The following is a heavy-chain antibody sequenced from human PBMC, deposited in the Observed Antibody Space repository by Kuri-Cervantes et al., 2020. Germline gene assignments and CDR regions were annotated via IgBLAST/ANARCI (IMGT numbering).Heavy chain of an antibody. CDR1: GYTFTGYY. Sequence: SVKVSCKASGYTFTGYYMHWVRQARGQRLEWIGWIVVGSGNTNYAQKFQERVTITRDMSTSTAYMELSSLRSEDTAVYYCAADQVVAGTWIDYWGQGTLVTVSS. CDR3: AADQVVAGTWIDY. D-gene: IGHD6-19*01. V-gene: IGHV1-58*02. J-gene: IGHJ4*02. CDR2: IVVGSGNT.